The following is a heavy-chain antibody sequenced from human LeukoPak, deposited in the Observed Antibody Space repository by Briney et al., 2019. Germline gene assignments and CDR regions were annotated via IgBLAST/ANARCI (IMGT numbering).Heavy chain of an antibody. J-gene: IGHJ6*03. V-gene: IGHV4-59*11. CDR2: IYYSGNT. CDR3: ARVEVAANKAGDYYYYMHV. D-gene: IGHD2-15*01. Sequence: SETLSLTCTVSGGPLRSHHWRWIRQPPGKGLEWIGYIYYSGNTNYNPSLKSRVTISVDTSKNQFSLKLSSVTAADTAVYYCARVEVAANKAGDYYYYMHVWGKGTTVTVSS. CDR1: GGPLRSHH.